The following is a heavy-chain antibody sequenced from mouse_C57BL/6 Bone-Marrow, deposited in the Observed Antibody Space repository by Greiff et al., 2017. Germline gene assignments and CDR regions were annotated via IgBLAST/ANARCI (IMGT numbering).Heavy chain of an antibody. CDR3: ARRGYDGARFAY. Sequence: VQLQQPGAELVRPGSSVKLSCKASGYTFTSYWMHWVKQRPIQGLEWIGNIDPSDSETHYNQKFKDKATLTVDKSSSTAYMQLSSLTSEDSAVEYCARRGYDGARFAYWGQGTLVTVSA. CDR1: GYTFTSYW. CDR2: IDPSDSET. J-gene: IGHJ3*01. D-gene: IGHD2-2*01. V-gene: IGHV1-52*01.